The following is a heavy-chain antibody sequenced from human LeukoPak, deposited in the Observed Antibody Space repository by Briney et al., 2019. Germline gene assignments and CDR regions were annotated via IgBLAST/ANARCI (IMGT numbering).Heavy chain of an antibody. Sequence: SETLSLTCTVSGASISSYYWSWIRQPPGKGLEWIGYIYFSGTTKYNPSLESRVTISVDTSKNQFSLKLSSVTAADTAVYYCARRRAEGGSNGHYNWFDPWGQGILVTVSS. CDR1: GASISSYY. CDR2: IYFSGTT. CDR3: ARRRAEGGSNGHYNWFDP. D-gene: IGHD6-13*01. J-gene: IGHJ5*02. V-gene: IGHV4-59*08.